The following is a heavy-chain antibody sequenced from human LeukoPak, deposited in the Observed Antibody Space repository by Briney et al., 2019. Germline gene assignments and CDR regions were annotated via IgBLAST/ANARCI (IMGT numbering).Heavy chain of an antibody. Sequence: PGRSLRLSCAASGFTFSSYGMHWVRQAPGKGLEWVAVISFDGNNRYYADSVKGRFTISRDNSKNTLYLQMNSMRVEDTAVYYCARETLHTAMITSFDYWGQGTLVTVSS. CDR2: ISFDGNNR. CDR3: ARETLHTAMITSFDY. CDR1: GFTFSSYG. J-gene: IGHJ4*02. V-gene: IGHV3-30*03. D-gene: IGHD5-18*01.